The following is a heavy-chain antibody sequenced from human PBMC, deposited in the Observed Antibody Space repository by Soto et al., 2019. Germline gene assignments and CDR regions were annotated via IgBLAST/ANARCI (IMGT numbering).Heavy chain of an antibody. J-gene: IGHJ4*02. CDR2: VSASG. CDR1: GFTFSTYA. V-gene: IGHV3-23*01. Sequence: LRLSCAASGFTFSTYAMAWVRQAPGKGLEWVSGVSASGLKSRIAINPDTSKNQFSLQLTSVTPEDTAVYYCARGAFIVSPCTGFDYWGQGTPVTVSS. CDR3: ARGAFIVSPCTGFDY. D-gene: IGHD3-16*02.